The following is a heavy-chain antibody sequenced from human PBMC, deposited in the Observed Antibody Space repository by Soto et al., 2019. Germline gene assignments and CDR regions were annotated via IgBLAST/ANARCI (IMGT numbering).Heavy chain of an antibody. J-gene: IGHJ4*02. V-gene: IGHV3-15*02. D-gene: IGHD3-9*01. CDR2: IKSNSDGGTT. CDR3: PPWGSVLDGYCR. Sequence: EVQLVESGGALVKPGGSLTLSCRASGFTFIYAWLNWVRQAPGKGLEWVGRIKSNSDGGTTDDAAPVQGRFTISRDDSKNTVYLQMNSLETQDAGVYSCPPWGSVLDGYCRWGRGTLVTVSS. CDR1: GFTFIYAW.